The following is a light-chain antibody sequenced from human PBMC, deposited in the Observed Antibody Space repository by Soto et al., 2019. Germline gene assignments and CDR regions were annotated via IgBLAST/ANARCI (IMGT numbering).Light chain of an antibody. CDR2: SND. J-gene: IGLJ2*01. Sequence: QSVLTQPPSTSGTPGQRVTISCSGSSSNIGSNTVNWYQQLPGAAPKLLIYSNDQRPSGVPDRLSGSKSGTSASLAFSGLQSEDEADYYCAAWGDSLNVVVFGGGTKLTVL. V-gene: IGLV1-44*01. CDR1: SSNIGSNT. CDR3: AAWGDSLNVVV.